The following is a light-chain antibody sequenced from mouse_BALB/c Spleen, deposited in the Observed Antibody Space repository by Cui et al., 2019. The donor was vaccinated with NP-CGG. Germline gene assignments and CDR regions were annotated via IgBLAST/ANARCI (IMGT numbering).Light chain of an antibody. J-gene: IGLJ1*01. CDR1: TGAVTTTNY. V-gene: IGLV1*01. Sequence: AVVTHESALTTSPGETVTLTRRSSTGAVTTTNYANWVQEKPDHLFTGLLGGTNNRAPGVPARFSGSLIGDKAALSITGAQTEDEAIYFCALWYSNHWVFGGGTKLTVL. CDR2: GTN. CDR3: ALWYSNHWV.